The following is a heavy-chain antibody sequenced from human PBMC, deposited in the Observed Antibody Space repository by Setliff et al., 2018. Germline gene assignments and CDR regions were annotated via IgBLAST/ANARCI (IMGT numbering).Heavy chain of an antibody. D-gene: IGHD2-15*01. V-gene: IGHV3-23*01. CDR1: GFTFSTYA. CDR3: AKDRYCGGGSCLKDFEY. Sequence: LRLSCAASGFTFSTYAVSWVRQAPGKGLEWVSSISGGGSSAYYADSVKGRFTISRDNPKNTLFLQMNSLRAEDTAVYYCAKDRYCGGGSCLKDFEYWGQGTLVTVSS. J-gene: IGHJ4*02. CDR2: ISGGGSSA.